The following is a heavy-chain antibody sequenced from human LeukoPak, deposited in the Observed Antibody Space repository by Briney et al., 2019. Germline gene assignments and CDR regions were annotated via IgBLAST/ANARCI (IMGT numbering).Heavy chain of an antibody. CDR2: IYHSGST. CDR1: GGSISSGGYS. CDR3: ARANCGGDCFWNWYFDL. D-gene: IGHD2-21*02. J-gene: IGHJ2*01. Sequence: SETLSLTCAVSGGSISSGGYSWSWIRQPPGKGLEWIGYIYHSGSTYYNTSLKSRVTISVDRSKNQFSLKLSSVTAADTAVYYCARANCGGDCFWNWYFDLWGRGTLVTVSS. V-gene: IGHV4-30-2*01.